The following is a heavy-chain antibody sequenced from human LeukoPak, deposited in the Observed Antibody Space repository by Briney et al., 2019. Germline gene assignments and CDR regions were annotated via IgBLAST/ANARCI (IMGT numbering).Heavy chain of an antibody. D-gene: IGHD1-1*01. Sequence: GGPLRLSCAASGFTFTNYALHWVRQTPVKGLEWITLISSDGNNNVYADSVKGRFTISRDNSRNTLYLQVNSLRAEDTAVYYCVKGLVQTTMSYSVDYWGQGALVTVSS. V-gene: IGHV3-30*18. CDR1: GFTFTNYA. CDR2: ISSDGNNN. CDR3: VKGLVQTTMSYSVDY. J-gene: IGHJ4*02.